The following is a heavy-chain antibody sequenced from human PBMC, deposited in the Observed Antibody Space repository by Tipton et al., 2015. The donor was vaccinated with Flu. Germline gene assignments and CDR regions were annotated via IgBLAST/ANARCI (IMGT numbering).Heavy chain of an antibody. Sequence: TLSLTCAVSGYSISNGYYWAWIRQPPGRGLEWIGSIYHGGTTYFNPSLKSRVTISVDTSKNQFSLKPSSMTAADTAVYYCARVSDGVSLDYWGQGTLVTVSS. J-gene: IGHJ4*02. CDR3: ARVSDGVSLDY. CDR1: GYSISNGYY. D-gene: IGHD3-10*01. V-gene: IGHV4-38-2*01. CDR2: IYHGGTT.